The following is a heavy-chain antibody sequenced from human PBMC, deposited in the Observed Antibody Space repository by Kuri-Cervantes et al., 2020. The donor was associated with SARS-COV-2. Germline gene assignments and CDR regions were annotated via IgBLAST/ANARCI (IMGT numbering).Heavy chain of an antibody. CDR3: SKESPPYGNWGSELDH. D-gene: IGHD2/OR15-2a*01. CDR1: GFIFSDYG. J-gene: IGHJ4*02. Sequence: GESLKISCVGSGFIFSDYGIHWVRQAPGKGLEWVAGIWNDGSNKYFAASVKGRFTISRDNSKNTVDLQMSGLRVEDTAVYYCSKESPPYGNWGSELDHWGQGALVTVSS. CDR2: IWNDGSNK. V-gene: IGHV3-33*06.